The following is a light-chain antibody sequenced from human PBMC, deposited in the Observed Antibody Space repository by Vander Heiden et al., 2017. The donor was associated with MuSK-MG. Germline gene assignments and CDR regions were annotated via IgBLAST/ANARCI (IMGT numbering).Light chain of an antibody. J-gene: IGKJ5*01. V-gene: IGKV1-39*01. Sequence: DIQMTQSPSSLSASVGDRVTITCRASQSISSYLNWYQQKPGKAPKLLIYAASSLQSGVPSRFSGSGYGTDFTLTISSLQPEDFATYYCQQSDSTPPTTFGQGTQLEIK. CDR2: AAS. CDR1: QSISSY. CDR3: QQSDSTPPTT.